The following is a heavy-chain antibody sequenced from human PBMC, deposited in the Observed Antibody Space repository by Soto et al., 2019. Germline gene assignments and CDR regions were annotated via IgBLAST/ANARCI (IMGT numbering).Heavy chain of an antibody. J-gene: IGHJ5*01. Sequence: WLRQYQGQGLEWMGIINPSGGRTSYAQKFQDRVTMTRDTSTSTVYMELSSLRSEDTAVYYFVKKKSAYEFSPRALHS. D-gene: IGHD2-21*01. CDR3: VKKKSAYEFSPRALHS. V-gene: IGHV1-46*01. CDR2: INPSGGRT.